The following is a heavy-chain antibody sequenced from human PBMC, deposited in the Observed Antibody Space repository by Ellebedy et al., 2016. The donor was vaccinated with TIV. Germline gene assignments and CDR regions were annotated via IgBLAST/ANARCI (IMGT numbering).Heavy chain of an antibody. CDR3: ATSILLAAALDY. V-gene: IGHV1-24*01. CDR2: FDPEDGAT. D-gene: IGHD6-13*01. J-gene: IGHJ4*02. CDR1: GYTLTELS. Sequence: AASVKVSCKISGYTLTELSMHWVRQAPAKVLEWMGSFDPEDGATIDSQKFQDRVTMTADKSTDTAYMELSSLRSADTAVYYCATSILLAAALDYWGQGTLGTVSS.